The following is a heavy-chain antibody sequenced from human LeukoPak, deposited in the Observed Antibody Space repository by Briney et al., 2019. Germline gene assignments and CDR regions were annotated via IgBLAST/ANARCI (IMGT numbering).Heavy chain of an antibody. CDR1: GFTVSTNS. Sequence: GGSPRLSCAASGFTVSTNSMSWVRQAPGKGLEWVSFIYSDNTHYSDSVKGRFTISRDNSKNTLYLQMNSLRAEDTAVYYCARRAGAYSHPYDYWGQGTLVTVSS. V-gene: IGHV3-53*01. D-gene: IGHD4/OR15-4a*01. CDR2: IYSDNT. J-gene: IGHJ4*02. CDR3: ARRAGAYSHPYDY.